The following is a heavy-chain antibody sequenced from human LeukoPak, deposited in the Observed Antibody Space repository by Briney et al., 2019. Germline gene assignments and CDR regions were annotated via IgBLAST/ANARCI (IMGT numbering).Heavy chain of an antibody. J-gene: IGHJ4*02. CDR3: ARLRITGPYFDY. D-gene: IGHD1-20*01. CDR1: GGSFSGY. CDR2: INHSGST. Sequence: SETLSLTCAVYGGSFSGYWSWIRQPPGKGLEGIGEINHSGSTNYNPSLKSRVTMSVDTSKNQFSLKLSSVTAADTAVYYCARLRITGPYFDYWGQGTLVTVSS. V-gene: IGHV4-34*01.